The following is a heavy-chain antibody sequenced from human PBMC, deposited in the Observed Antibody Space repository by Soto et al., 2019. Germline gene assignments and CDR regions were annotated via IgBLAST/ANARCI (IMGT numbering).Heavy chain of an antibody. Sequence: QVQLQESGPGLVKASETLSLTCAVSGDSISTYYWSWIRQPAGRGLEWIGRIHTSGRTLYNPSLQSRVTMSVGTSKIHFSLNLRSVSAADTAVYYCAGGAAADYFDYLGQGTLVTVSS. D-gene: IGHD6-13*01. CDR2: IHTSGRT. V-gene: IGHV4-4*07. CDR1: GDSISTYY. J-gene: IGHJ4*02. CDR3: AGGAAADYFDY.